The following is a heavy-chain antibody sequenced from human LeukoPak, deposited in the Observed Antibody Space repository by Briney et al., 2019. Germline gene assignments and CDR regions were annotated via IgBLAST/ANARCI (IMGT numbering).Heavy chain of an antibody. Sequence: GGSLRLSCTASGFTFTDYSMSRVRRAPGKGLEWVSSISSDAYNALHADSVKGRFTISRDNPDNTLDLQMNSLTAEDTAVYYCAKGPVAVAGYYFDHWGQGTLVTVSS. CDR1: GFTFTDYS. CDR3: AKGPVAVAGYYFDH. CDR2: ISSDAYNA. J-gene: IGHJ4*02. V-gene: IGHV3-23*01. D-gene: IGHD6-19*01.